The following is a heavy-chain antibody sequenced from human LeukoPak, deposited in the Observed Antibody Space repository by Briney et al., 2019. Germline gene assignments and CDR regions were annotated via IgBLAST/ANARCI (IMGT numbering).Heavy chain of an antibody. CDR2: IIPIFGTA. Sequence: GSSVKVSCKASGGTFSSYAISWVRQAPGQGLEWMGGIIPIFGTANYAQKFQGRVTMTRNTSISTAYMELSSLRSEDTAVYYCARGPGSFDYWGQGTLVTVSS. V-gene: IGHV1-69*05. J-gene: IGHJ4*02. CDR3: ARGPGSFDY. CDR1: GGTFSSYA.